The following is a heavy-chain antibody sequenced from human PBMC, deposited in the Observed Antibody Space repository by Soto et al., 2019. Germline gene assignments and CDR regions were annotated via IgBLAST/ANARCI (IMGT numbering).Heavy chain of an antibody. CDR3: ARGPTGMIDY. Sequence: ASVKASCKASGYTFTNYGITWVRQAPGQGLEWMGWISAYNGNTIYIQKFQGRVTMTRDTSISTAYMELSSLTSEDTAVYYCARGPTGMIDYWGQGTLVTVSS. V-gene: IGHV1-18*01. J-gene: IGHJ4*02. CDR2: ISAYNGNT. CDR1: GYTFTNYG.